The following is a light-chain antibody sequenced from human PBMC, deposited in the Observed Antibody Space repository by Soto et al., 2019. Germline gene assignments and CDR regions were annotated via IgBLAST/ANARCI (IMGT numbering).Light chain of an antibody. CDR3: CSYAGSSYYV. CDR1: SNDIGGYNY. CDR2: EVS. Sequence: QSALTQPASVSGSPGQSITISCTGTSNDIGGYNYVSWYQQHPGEAPKLIIYEVSNRPSGVSNRFSGSKSDNTASLTITGLQAEDEAYYYCCSYAGSSYYVFGSGTKVTVL. V-gene: IGLV2-14*01. J-gene: IGLJ1*01.